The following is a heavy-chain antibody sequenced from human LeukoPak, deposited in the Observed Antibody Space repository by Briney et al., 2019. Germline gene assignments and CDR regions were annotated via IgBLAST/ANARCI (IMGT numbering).Heavy chain of an antibody. V-gene: IGHV4-39*01. Sequence: GSLRLSCTASGFTFSAYGMNWVRQAPGKGLEWIGSIYDSGSTYYNPSLKSRVTISVDTSKNQFSLKLTSVTAADTAVYYCARHYGPWGQGTLVTVSS. D-gene: IGHD3-10*01. J-gene: IGHJ5*02. CDR3: ARHYGP. CDR1: GFTFSAYG. CDR2: IYDSGST.